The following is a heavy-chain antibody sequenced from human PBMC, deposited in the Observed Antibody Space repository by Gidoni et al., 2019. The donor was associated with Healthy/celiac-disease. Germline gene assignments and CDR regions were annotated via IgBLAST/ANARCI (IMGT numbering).Heavy chain of an antibody. J-gene: IGHJ4*02. CDR3: AKSGNGGGSYFQNFDY. V-gene: IGHV3-23*01. CDR1: GFTFSSYA. Sequence: EVQLLESGGGLVQPGGSLRLSCAASGFTFSSYAMSWVRQAPGKGLEWVSAISGSGGRTYYADSVNDRFTISRDNSKNTLYLQMNSLRAEDTAVYYCAKSGNGGGSYFQNFDYWGQGTLVTVSS. D-gene: IGHD1-26*01. CDR2: ISGSGGRT.